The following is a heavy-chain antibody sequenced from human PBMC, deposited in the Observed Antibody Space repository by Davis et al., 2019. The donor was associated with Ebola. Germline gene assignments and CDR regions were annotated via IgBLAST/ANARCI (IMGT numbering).Heavy chain of an antibody. CDR3: ARDRIVPNYYYYGMDV. Sequence: GSLRLSCAVYGGSFSGYYWSWIRQPPGKGLEWIGEIIHSGSTNYNPSLKSRVTISVDTSKNQFSLKLSSVTAADTAVYYCARDRIVPNYYYYGMDVWGQGTTVTVSS. V-gene: IGHV4-34*12. D-gene: IGHD2-2*01. CDR1: GGSFSGYY. CDR2: IIHSGST. J-gene: IGHJ6*02.